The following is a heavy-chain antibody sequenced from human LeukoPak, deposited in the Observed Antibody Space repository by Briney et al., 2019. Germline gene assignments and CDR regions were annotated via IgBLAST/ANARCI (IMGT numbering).Heavy chain of an antibody. CDR3: ANPRDSSSWYDY. J-gene: IGHJ4*02. CDR1: GYTFTSYD. V-gene: IGHV1-8*03. CDR2: MNPNSGNT. Sequence: ASVKVSCKASGYTFTSYDINWVRQATGQGLEWMGWMNPNSGNTGYAQKFQGRVTITRNTSISTAYMELSSLRSEDTAVYYCANPRDSSSWYDYWGQGTLVTVSS. D-gene: IGHD6-13*01.